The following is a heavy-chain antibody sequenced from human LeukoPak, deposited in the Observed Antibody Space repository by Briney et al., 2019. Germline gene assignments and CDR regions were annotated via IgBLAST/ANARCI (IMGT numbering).Heavy chain of an antibody. D-gene: IGHD3-10*01. V-gene: IGHV4-30-4*01. CDR2: IYYSGST. CDR1: GGSISSGDYY. Sequence: PSQTLSLTCTVSGGSISSGDYYWSWIRQPPGKGLEWIGYIYYSGSTYYNPSLKSRVTISVDTSKNQFSLRLSSVTAADTAVYYCARARAGSGSYLDYWGQGTLVTVSS. J-gene: IGHJ4*02. CDR3: ARARAGSGSYLDY.